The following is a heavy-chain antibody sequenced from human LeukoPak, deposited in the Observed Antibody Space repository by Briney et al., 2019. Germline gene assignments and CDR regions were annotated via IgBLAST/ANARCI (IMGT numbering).Heavy chain of an antibody. J-gene: IGHJ6*04. CDR3: VRWVEMVRGVFYYGMDV. V-gene: IGHV3-21*01. Sequence: GGSLRLSCAASGFTFSSYSMNWVRQAPWKGLEWVSSISSSSSYIYYADSVKGRFTISRDNAKNSLYLQMNSLRAEDTAVYYCVRWVEMVRGVFYYGMDVWGKGTTVTVSS. D-gene: IGHD3-10*01. CDR2: ISSSSSYI. CDR1: GFTFSSYS.